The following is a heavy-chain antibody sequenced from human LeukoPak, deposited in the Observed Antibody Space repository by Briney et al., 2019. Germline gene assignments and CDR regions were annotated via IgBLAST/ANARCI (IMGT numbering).Heavy chain of an antibody. V-gene: IGHV4-34*01. D-gene: IGHD5-12*01. CDR1: GGSFSGYY. J-gene: IGHJ6*02. CDR2: TNHSGST. CDR3: ARGPPRGYSGYGRGMDV. Sequence: SETLSLACAVYGGSFSGYYWSWIRQPPGKGLEWIGETNHSGSTNYNPSLKSRVTISVDTSKNQFSLKLSSVTAADTAVYYCARGPPRGYSGYGRGMDVWGQGTTVTVSS.